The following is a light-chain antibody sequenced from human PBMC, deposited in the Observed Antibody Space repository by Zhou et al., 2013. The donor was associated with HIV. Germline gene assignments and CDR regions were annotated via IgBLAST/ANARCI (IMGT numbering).Light chain of an antibody. CDR1: QTIGKY. V-gene: IGKV1-33*01. Sequence: DIQMTQSPSSLSASVGDRVIIACRASQTIGKYLNWYQQRPGKAPHLLIYSASNLQSGVPSRFSGSGSGTDFTFTISSLQPEDIATYYCQQYDNLPQCSFGQGTKLEIK. J-gene: IGKJ2*04. CDR2: SAS. CDR3: QQYDNLPQCS.